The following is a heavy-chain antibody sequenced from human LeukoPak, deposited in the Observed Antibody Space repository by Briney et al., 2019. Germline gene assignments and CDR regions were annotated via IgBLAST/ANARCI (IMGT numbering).Heavy chain of an antibody. CDR3: AELGITMIGGV. CDR1: GFTFTTYW. D-gene: IGHD3-10*02. V-gene: IGHV3-48*04. CDR2: ISSSGSTI. J-gene: IGHJ6*04. Sequence: GGSLRLSCAASGFTFTTYWMNWVRQAPGKGLEWVSYISSSGSTIYYADSVKGRFTVSRDNAKNSLYLQMNSLRAEDTAVYYCAELGITMIGGVWGKGTTVTISS.